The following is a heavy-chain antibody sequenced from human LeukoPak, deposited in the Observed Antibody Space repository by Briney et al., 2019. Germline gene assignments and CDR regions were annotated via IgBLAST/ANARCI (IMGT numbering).Heavy chain of an antibody. CDR3: ARDRDYGDHRYFDY. D-gene: IGHD4-17*01. CDR1: VGTFSSYA. Sequence: SVKVSCKASVGTFSSYAIIWVRQAPGQGREWMGRIIPILGTANYAQKFQGRVTITPHECTSTAYMELSSLRSEDPAVYHCARDRDYGDHRYFDYWGRGTLVSVSS. V-gene: IGHV1-69*11. CDR2: IIPILGTA. J-gene: IGHJ4*02.